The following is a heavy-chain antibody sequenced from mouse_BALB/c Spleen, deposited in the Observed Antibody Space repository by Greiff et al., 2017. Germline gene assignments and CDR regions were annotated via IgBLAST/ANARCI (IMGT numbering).Heavy chain of an antibody. CDR2: ISYDGSN. CDR3: ARLSNYLHYYAMDY. D-gene: IGHD2-5*01. CDR1: GYSITSGYY. J-gene: IGHJ4*01. Sequence: EVQLVESGPGLVKPSQSLSLTCSVTGYSITSGYYWNWIRQFPGNKLEWMGYISYDGSNNYNPSLKNRISITRDTSKNQFFLKLNSVTTEDTATYYCARLSNYLHYYAMDYWGQGTSVTVSS. V-gene: IGHV3-6*02.